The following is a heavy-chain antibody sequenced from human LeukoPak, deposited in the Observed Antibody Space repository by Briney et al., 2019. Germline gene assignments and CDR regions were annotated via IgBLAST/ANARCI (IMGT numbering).Heavy chain of an antibody. CDR2: ISYDGSNK. D-gene: IGHD2-15*01. V-gene: IGHV3-30-3*01. CDR1: GFTFSSYA. J-gene: IGHJ4*02. Sequence: GRSLRLSCAASGFTFSSYAMHWVRQAPGKGLEWVAVISYDGSNKYYADSVKGRFTISRDNSKNTLYLQMNSLRAEDTAVYYCARDLVVVAATGDDYWGQGTLVTVSS. CDR3: ARDLVVVAATGDDY.